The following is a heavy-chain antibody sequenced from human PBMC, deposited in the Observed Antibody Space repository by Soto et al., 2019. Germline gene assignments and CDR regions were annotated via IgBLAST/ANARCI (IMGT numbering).Heavy chain of an antibody. CDR1: GFTFSSYA. V-gene: IGHV3-30-3*01. CDR2: ISYDGSNK. Sequence: GGSLRLSCAASGFTFSSYAMHWVRQAPGKGLEWVAVISYDGSNKYYADSVKGRFTISRDNSKNTLYLQMNSLRAEDTAVYYCARDRSWQLWGGDYYYYGMDVWGQGTTVTVSS. J-gene: IGHJ6*02. D-gene: IGHD5-18*01. CDR3: ARDRSWQLWGGDYYYYGMDV.